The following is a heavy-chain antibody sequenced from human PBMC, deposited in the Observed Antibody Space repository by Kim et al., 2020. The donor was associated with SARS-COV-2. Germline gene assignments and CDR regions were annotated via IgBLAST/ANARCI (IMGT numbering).Heavy chain of an antibody. V-gene: IGHV4-61*01. CDR3: ARGDYDILTGTNYFDY. CDR2: IYYSGST. J-gene: IGHJ4*02. Sequence: SETLSLTCTVSGGSVSSGSYYWSWIRQPPGKGLEWIGYIYYSGSTNYNPSLKSRATISVDTSKNQFSLKLSSVTAADTAVYYCARGDYDILTGTNYFDYWGQGTLVTVSS. CDR1: GGSVSSGSYY. D-gene: IGHD3-9*01.